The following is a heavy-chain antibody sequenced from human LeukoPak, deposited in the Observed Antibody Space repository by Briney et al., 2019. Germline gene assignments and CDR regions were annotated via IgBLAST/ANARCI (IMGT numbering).Heavy chain of an antibody. Sequence: SQTLSLTCAISGDSVSSNSAAWDWIRQSPSRGLEWLGRTYYRSKWYNDYAVSVKSRITINPDTSKNQFSLQLNSVTPEDTAVYYCARGFDWLSYKIFDYWGQGTLVTVSS. D-gene: IGHD3-9*01. CDR1: GDSVSSNSAA. CDR2: TYYRSKWYN. V-gene: IGHV6-1*01. CDR3: ARGFDWLSYKIFDY. J-gene: IGHJ4*02.